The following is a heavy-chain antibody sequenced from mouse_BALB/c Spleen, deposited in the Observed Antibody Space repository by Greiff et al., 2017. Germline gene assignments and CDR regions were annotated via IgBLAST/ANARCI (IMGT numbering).Heavy chain of an antibody. J-gene: IGHJ4*01. CDR3: ARLLFYAMDY. CDR1: GFNIKDTY. D-gene: IGHD1-1*01. V-gene: IGHV14-3*02. CDR2: IDPANGNT. Sequence: EVKLMESGAELVKPGASVKLSCTASGFNIKDTYMHWVKQRPEQGLEWIGRIDPANGNTKYDPKFQGKATITADTSSNTAYLQLSSLTSEDTAVYYCARLLFYAMDYWGQGTSVTVSS.